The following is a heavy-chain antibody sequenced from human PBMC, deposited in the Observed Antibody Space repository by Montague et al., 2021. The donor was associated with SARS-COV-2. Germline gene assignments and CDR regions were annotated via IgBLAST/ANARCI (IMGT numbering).Heavy chain of an antibody. D-gene: IGHD3-22*01. J-gene: IGHJ5*02. V-gene: IGHV3-30-3*01. CDR3: ARDRRYYDSSVYPGVAYNWFDP. CDR1: GFTFSSYA. CDR2: ISYDGSNK. Sequence: SLRLSCAASGFTFSSYAMHWVRQAPGKGLEWVAVISYDGSNKYYADSVKGRFTISRDNSKNTLYLQMNSLRAEDTAVYYCARDRRYYDSSVYPGVAYNWFDPWRQGTLVTVSS.